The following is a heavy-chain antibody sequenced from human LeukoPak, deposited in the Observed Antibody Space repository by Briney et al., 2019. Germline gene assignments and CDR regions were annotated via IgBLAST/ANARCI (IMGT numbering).Heavy chain of an antibody. CDR3: AKDKAPLYSGYDWDLDF. J-gene: IGHJ4*02. D-gene: IGHD5-12*01. CDR2: ICCNSGSI. Sequence: SLRLSCAAPGFSFFIYAIYSVRQDPGKGLEWVSGICCNSGSIGYADSVRGRFTISRDNAKNSVYLQMNSLRAEDTALYYCAKDKAPLYSGYDWDLDFWGQGTLVIVSS. CDR1: GFSFFIYA. V-gene: IGHV3-9*01.